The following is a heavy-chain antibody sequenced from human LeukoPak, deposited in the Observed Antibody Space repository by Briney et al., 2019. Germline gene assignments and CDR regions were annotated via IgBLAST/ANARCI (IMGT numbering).Heavy chain of an antibody. J-gene: IGHJ4*02. CDR3: ASEKGSITIFGGYAPYYFDY. V-gene: IGHV3-74*01. CDR2: INSDGSST. CDR1: GFTFSSYA. D-gene: IGHD3-3*01. Sequence: GGSLRLSCAASGFTFSSYAMSWVRQAPGKGLVWVSRINSDGSSTSYADSVKGRFTISRDNAKNTLYLQMNSLRAEDTAVYYCASEKGSITIFGGYAPYYFDYWGQGTLVTVSS.